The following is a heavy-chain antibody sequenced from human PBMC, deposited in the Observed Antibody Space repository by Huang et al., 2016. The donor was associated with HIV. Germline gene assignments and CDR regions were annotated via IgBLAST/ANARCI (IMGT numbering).Heavy chain of an antibody. CDR2: ISYDGSNK. V-gene: IGHV3-30-3*01. J-gene: IGHJ3*02. Sequence: QVQLVESGGGVVQPGRSLRLSCAASGFTFSSYAVAWVRQAPAKGLGGVAVISYDGSNKYYADSVKGRFTISRDNSKNTLYLQMNSLRAEDTAVYYCARDLHSGSYYSGAFDIWGQGTMVTVSS. CDR1: GFTFSSYA. D-gene: IGHD1-26*01. CDR3: ARDLHSGSYYSGAFDI.